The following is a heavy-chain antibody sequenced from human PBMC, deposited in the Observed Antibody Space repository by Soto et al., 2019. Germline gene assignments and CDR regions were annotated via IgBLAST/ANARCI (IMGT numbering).Heavy chain of an antibody. V-gene: IGHV3-30-3*01. CDR1: GFTFSSYA. J-gene: IGHJ4*02. Sequence: GGSLRLSCAASGFTFSSYAMHWVRQAPGKGLEWVAVISYDGSNKYYADSVKGRFTISRDNSKNTLYLQMNSLRAEDTAVYYCARDGSGYYLYGDYWGQGTLVTVYS. CDR3: ARDGSGYYLYGDY. CDR2: ISYDGSNK. D-gene: IGHD3-22*01.